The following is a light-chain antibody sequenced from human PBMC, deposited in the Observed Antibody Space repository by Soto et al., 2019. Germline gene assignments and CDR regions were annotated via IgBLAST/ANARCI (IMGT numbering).Light chain of an antibody. CDR3: LQYNAFSQT. J-gene: IGKJ1*01. CDR2: DAS. Sequence: DIQMTQSPSTLSASVGDRVTITCRASQSMNDWLAWYQQKPGKAPKVLMYDASSLQSGVPSRFSGSGSGTEYTLTIDSLQQDDVAAYYWLQYNAFSQTFGQRTNVEI. V-gene: IGKV1-5*01. CDR1: QSMNDW.